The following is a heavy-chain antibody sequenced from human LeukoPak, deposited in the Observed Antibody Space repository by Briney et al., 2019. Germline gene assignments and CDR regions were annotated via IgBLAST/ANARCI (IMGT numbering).Heavy chain of an antibody. D-gene: IGHD2-2*01. CDR3: AKAPRRNCCSSTGCSSTIHGFYS. Sequence: GGSLRLSCAASGFTFSSYAMSWVRQAPGKGLEWVSPISGVGGSTYYADSVKGRFTISRDNSKSTLYLQMNSLRAEDTAVYYCAKAPRRNCCSSTGCSSTIHGFYSWGEGALVTVSS. CDR1: GFTFSSYA. CDR2: ISGVGGST. V-gene: IGHV3-23*01. J-gene: IGHJ5*01.